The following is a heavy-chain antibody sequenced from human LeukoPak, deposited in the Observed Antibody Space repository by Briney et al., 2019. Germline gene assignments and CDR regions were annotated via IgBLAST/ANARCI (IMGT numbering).Heavy chain of an antibody. CDR3: ARSGYSSGWYAYYYYYYMDV. CDR2: MNPNSGNT. D-gene: IGHD6-19*01. CDR1: GYTFTSYD. J-gene: IGHJ6*03. V-gene: IGHV1-8*01. Sequence: ASVKVSCKASGYTFTSYDINWVRQATGQGLEWMGWMNPNSGNTGYAQKFQGRVTMTRDTSISTAYMELSRLRSDDTAVYYCARSGYSSGWYAYYYYYYMDVWGKGTTVTVSS.